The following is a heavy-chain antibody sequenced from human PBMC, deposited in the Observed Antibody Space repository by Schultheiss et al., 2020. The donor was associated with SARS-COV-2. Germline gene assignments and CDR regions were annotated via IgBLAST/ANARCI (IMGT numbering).Heavy chain of an antibody. Sequence: SETLSLTCTVSGGSISSGDYYWSWIRQPPGKGLEWIGEINHSGSTNYNPSLKSRVTISVDTSKNQFSLKLSSVTAADTAVYYCARIVVVIARIYYYYYGMDVWGQGTTVTVSS. J-gene: IGHJ6*02. CDR1: GGSISSGDYY. D-gene: IGHD2-21*01. CDR3: ARIVVVIARIYYYYYGMDV. V-gene: IGHV4-39*07. CDR2: INHSGST.